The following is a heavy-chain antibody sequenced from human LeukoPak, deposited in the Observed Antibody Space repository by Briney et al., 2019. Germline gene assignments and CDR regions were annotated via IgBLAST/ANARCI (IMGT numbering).Heavy chain of an antibody. Sequence: PGGSLRLSCAASGFTFSSYSMNWVRQAPGKGLEWVSSISSSSSYIYYADSVKGRFTISRDNAKNSLYLQMNSLRAGDTAVYYCARGRTITFGSMDVWGQGTTVTVSS. CDR3: ARGRTITFGSMDV. V-gene: IGHV3-21*01. J-gene: IGHJ6*02. CDR1: GFTFSSYS. D-gene: IGHD3-16*01. CDR2: ISSSSSYI.